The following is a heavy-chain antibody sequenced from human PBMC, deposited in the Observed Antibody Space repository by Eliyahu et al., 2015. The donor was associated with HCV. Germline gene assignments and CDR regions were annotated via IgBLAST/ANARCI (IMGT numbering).Heavy chain of an antibody. J-gene: IGHJ6*02. CDR2: ISDRGGST. V-gene: IGHV3-23*01. Sequence: EVQLLESGGGLVQPGGSLRLSCAASGFTFNIHAMTWVRQAPGKGLDWVSVISDRGGSTYYADSVKGRFTISRDNSKNTLYLLMNSLRAEDTAVYYCAKGLLTGNYYYYYAMDVWGQGTTVTVSS. D-gene: IGHD3-9*01. CDR1: GFTFNIHA. CDR3: AKGLLTGNYYYYYAMDV.